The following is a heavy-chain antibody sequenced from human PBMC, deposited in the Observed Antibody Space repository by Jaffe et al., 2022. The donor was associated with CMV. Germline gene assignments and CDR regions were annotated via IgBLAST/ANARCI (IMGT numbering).Heavy chain of an antibody. D-gene: IGHD3-22*01. V-gene: IGHV3-33*08. Sequence: QVQLVESGGGVVQPGRSLRLSCAASGFTFSSYGMHWVRQAPGKGLEWVAVIWYDGSNKYYADSVKGRFTISRDNSKNTLYLQMNSLRAEDTAVYYCARWPYYDSSGSIFPPDYWGQGTLVTVSS. CDR2: IWYDGSNK. CDR3: ARWPYYDSSGSIFPPDY. CDR1: GFTFSSYG. J-gene: IGHJ4*02.